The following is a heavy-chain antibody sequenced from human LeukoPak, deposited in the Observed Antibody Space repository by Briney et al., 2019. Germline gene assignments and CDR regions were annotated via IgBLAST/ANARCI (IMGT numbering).Heavy chain of an antibody. CDR3: ARGEYDLLGDY. CDR1: GYTFSSHS. V-gene: IGHV1-18*01. J-gene: IGHJ4*02. D-gene: IGHD3-10*01. CDR2: ISPYNGNT. Sequence: ASVKVSCKTSGYTFSSHSMNWVRQAPGQGLEWLGWISPYNGNTKYAQKIQGRATMTTDTSMSTAYLELRSLRSDDTAVYYCARGEYDLLGDYWGQGTLVTVSS.